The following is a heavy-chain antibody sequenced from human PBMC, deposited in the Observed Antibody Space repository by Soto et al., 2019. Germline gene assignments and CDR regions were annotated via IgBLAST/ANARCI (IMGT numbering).Heavy chain of an antibody. CDR2: IIPIFGTA. D-gene: IGHD3-22*01. Sequence: QVQLVQSGAEVKKPGSSVKVSCKASGGTFSSYAISWVRQAPGQGLEWMGGIIPIFGTANYAQKFQGRVTITADESTSTAYMELSSLRSEDTAVYYCASDYYDSSGYTYYGMDVWGQGTTVTVSS. J-gene: IGHJ6*02. V-gene: IGHV1-69*01. CDR3: ASDYYDSSGYTYYGMDV. CDR1: GGTFSSYA.